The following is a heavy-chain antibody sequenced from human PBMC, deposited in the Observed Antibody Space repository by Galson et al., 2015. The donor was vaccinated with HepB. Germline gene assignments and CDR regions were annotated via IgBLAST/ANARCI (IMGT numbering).Heavy chain of an antibody. J-gene: IGHJ4*02. Sequence: SLRLSCAASGFTFSSYSMHWVRQAPGKGLEWVSSISSSSDYIYYAHSVKGRFTIARDNAKNSLYLQMNSLRAEDTAVYYCARDGYYDFWNGYSSNFDYWGQGTLVTVSS. CDR2: ISSSSDYI. CDR3: ARDGYYDFWNGYSSNFDY. D-gene: IGHD3-3*01. V-gene: IGHV3-21*01. CDR1: GFTFSSYS.